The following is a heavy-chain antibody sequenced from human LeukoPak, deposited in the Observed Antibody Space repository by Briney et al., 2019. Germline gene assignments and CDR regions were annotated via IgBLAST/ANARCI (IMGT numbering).Heavy chain of an antibody. V-gene: IGHV1-18*01. CDR1: GYTFTSYG. CDR2: ISAYNGNT. Sequence: GASVKVSCKASGYTFTSYGISWVRQAPGQGLEWMGWISAYNGNTNYAQKLQGRVTMTTDTSTSTAYMELRGLSSEDTAVYYCVRDGEGVAISVNYWFDPWGQGTLVTVSS. D-gene: IGHD3-10*01. CDR3: VRDGEGVAISVNYWFDP. J-gene: IGHJ5*02.